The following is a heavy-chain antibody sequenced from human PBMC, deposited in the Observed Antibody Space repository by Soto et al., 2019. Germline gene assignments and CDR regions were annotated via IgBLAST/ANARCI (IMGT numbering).Heavy chain of an antibody. V-gene: IGHV3-74*01. J-gene: IGHJ5*02. CDR1: GFTFSSYW. Sequence: GGSLRLSCAASGFTFSSYWMHWVRQAPGKGLVWVSRINSDGSSTSYADSVKGRFTISRDNAKNTLYLQMNSLRAEDTAVYYCARDKWQQLLYNWFDPWGQGTLVTVSS. D-gene: IGHD6-13*01. CDR3: ARDKWQQLLYNWFDP. CDR2: INSDGSST.